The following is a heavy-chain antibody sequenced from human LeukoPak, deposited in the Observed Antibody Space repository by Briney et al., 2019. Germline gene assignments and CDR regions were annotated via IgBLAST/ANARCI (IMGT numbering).Heavy chain of an antibody. CDR3: ARDRISINALDM. J-gene: IGHJ3*02. V-gene: IGHV4-59*11. CDR2: ISQIGSN. D-gene: IGHD1-14*01. Sequence: SETLSLTCTLSGASISGHYLTWLRQPPGKGLEWIGYISQIGSNNYNPSLKSRVTISVDTSKNQFSLKLTSVTAADTAVYYCARDRISINALDMWGQGTMVTVSS. CDR1: GASISGHY.